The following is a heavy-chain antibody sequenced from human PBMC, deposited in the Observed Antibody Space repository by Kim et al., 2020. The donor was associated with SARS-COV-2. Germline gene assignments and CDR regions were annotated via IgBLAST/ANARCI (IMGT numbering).Heavy chain of an antibody. CDR3: ARDSAYGNNWFDP. Sequence: ANPVKGRFTSARENSKNTLYLQMNSLRAGDTAVYYCARDSAYGNNWFDPWGQGTLVTVSS. D-gene: IGHD4-17*01. V-gene: IGHV3-33*01. J-gene: IGHJ5*02.